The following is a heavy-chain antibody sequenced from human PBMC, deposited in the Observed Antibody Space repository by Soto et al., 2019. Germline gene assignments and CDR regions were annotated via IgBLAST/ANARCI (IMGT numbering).Heavy chain of an antibody. CDR3: ARCDSSGCF. V-gene: IGHV1-46*03. D-gene: IGHD3-22*01. Sequence: QVRLVQSGAEVKKPGASVKVSCKASGYTFTYYYMHWVRQAPGQGLEWMGLINPTDGDTSYAQKLQGRVTMTRDTSTSTVYMELSSLGSEDTAVYYCARCDSSGCFWGQGTLVTVSS. CDR2: INPTDGDT. J-gene: IGHJ4*02. CDR1: GYTFTYYY.